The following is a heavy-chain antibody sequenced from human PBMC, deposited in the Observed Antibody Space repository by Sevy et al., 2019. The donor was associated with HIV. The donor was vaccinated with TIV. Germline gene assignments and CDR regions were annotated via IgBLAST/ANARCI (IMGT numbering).Heavy chain of an antibody. Sequence: SETLSLTCTVSAGSISSGDYYWNWIRQPPGKGLEWIAYIYYSGSIYYNPSLKSRVTISVDTSKNQFSLKLYSVTAADTAVYYCARVSRGEHPYYFDYWGQGTLVTVSS. CDR1: AGSISSGDYY. CDR2: IYYSGSI. D-gene: IGHD2-21*01. CDR3: ARVSRGEHPYYFDY. V-gene: IGHV4-30-4*01. J-gene: IGHJ4*02.